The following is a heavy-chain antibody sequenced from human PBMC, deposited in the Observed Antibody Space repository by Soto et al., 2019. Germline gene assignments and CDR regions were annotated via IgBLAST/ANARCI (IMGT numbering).Heavy chain of an antibody. J-gene: IGHJ4*02. CDR3: ARGDGDYYDGNGYLGRH. CDR2: INSDGSRT. D-gene: IGHD3-22*01. Sequence: EVQLVESGGGIVQPGGSLRLSCAASGFTFSSYWMHWVRQAPGKGLVWVSRINSDGSRTSYADSAKGRFTISRDNAKNXXYLQMTSLRAEDTAVYYCARGDGDYYDGNGYLGRHWGQGTLVTVSS. V-gene: IGHV3-74*01. CDR1: GFTFSSYW.